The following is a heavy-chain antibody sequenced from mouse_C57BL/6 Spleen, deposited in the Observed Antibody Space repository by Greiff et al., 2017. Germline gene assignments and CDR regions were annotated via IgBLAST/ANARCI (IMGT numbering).Heavy chain of an antibody. Sequence: VTLVESGAELVKPGASVKISCKASGYAFSSYWMNWVKQRPGKGLEWIGQIYPGDGDPNYNGKFKGKATLTADKSSSTAYMQLSSLTSEDSAVYFCARNYGNGYFYVGGTGTTVTVSS. J-gene: IGHJ1*03. CDR3: ARNYGNGYFYV. CDR1: GYAFSSYW. D-gene: IGHD2-1*01. V-gene: IGHV1-80*01. CDR2: IYPGDGDP.